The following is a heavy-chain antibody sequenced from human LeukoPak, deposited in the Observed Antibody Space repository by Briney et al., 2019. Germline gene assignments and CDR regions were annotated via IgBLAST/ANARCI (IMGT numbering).Heavy chain of an antibody. CDR1: GYTFTSYY. CDR3: ATSPDYGDYGSPQNDAFDI. Sequence: ASVKVSCKASGYTFTSYYMHWVRQAPGQGLEWMGIINPSGGSTSYAQKFQGRVTMTRDTSTSTVYMEPSSLRSEDTAVYYCATSPDYGDYGSPQNDAFDIWGQGTMVTVSS. CDR2: INPSGGST. J-gene: IGHJ3*02. D-gene: IGHD4-17*01. V-gene: IGHV1-46*01.